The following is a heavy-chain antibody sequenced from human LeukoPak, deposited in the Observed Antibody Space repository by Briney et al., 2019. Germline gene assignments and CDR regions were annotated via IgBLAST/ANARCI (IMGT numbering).Heavy chain of an antibody. CDR3: ARESGAFSPFGF. CDR2: VHLSGAS. Sequence: PSETLSLTCAVSGGSILSTNWWSWVRQPPGRGLEWIGEVHLSGASNYNPSLKSRVNMSIAKSRNQLSLELTSVTAADTAMYYCARESGAFSPFGFWGQGTLVTVSS. J-gene: IGHJ1*01. D-gene: IGHD1-26*01. CDR1: GGSILSTNW. V-gene: IGHV4-4*02.